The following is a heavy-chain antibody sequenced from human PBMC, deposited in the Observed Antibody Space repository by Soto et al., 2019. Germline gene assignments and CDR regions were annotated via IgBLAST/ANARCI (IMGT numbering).Heavy chain of an antibody. CDR2: ISSSSSYI. CDR3: ARDQPGYSYVYGLGD. Sequence: EVQLVESGGGLVKPGGSLRLSCAASGFTFSSYSMNWVRQAPGKGLEWVSSISSSSSYIYYADSVKGRFTISRDNAKNPLYRQMSGMRAEDTAVYYCARDQPGYSYVYGLGDWGQGTLVSVSS. V-gene: IGHV3-21*01. D-gene: IGHD5-18*01. J-gene: IGHJ4*02. CDR1: GFTFSSYS.